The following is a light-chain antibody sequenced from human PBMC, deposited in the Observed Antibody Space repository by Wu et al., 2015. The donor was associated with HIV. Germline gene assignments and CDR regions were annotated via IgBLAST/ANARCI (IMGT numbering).Light chain of an antibody. CDR3: QHYGNSLYT. CDR2: GTS. CDR1: QTITNTY. Sequence: ETLLTQSPGTLSLSPGERATLSCRASQTITNTYLAWYQQRPGQAPRLLIYGTSSRATGIPDRFSGSGSGTDFTLTISRLEPEDFVVYYCQHYGNSLYTFGQGTKLEIK. J-gene: IGKJ2*01. V-gene: IGKV3-20*01.